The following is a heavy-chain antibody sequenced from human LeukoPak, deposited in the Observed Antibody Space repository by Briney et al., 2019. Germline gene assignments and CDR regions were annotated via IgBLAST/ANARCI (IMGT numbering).Heavy chain of an antibody. Sequence: GGSLRPSCTASEFTVSRNYMLWVRQAPGKGLEWVSLIFSNGDTHYADSVKGRFTISRDTSKNTVSLQMNSLRVEDTAMYYCTRDQMNYWGQGTLVTVSS. CDR1: EFTVSRNY. J-gene: IGHJ4*02. CDR2: IFSNGDT. D-gene: IGHD5-24*01. CDR3: TRDQMNY. V-gene: IGHV3-53*01.